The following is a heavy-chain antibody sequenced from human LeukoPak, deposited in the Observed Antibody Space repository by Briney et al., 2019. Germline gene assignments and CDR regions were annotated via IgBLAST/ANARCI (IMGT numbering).Heavy chain of an antibody. CDR1: GFTFSSYW. Sequence: PGGSLRLSCAASGFTFSSYWMHWVRQVPGKGLVWVSRINSDGTTSYADSVKGRFTISRNNAENTLYLQMNNLRVEDTAVYYCARDGSLPDYWGQGTLVTVSS. V-gene: IGHV3-74*01. CDR3: ARDGSLPDY. J-gene: IGHJ4*02. CDR2: INSDGTT.